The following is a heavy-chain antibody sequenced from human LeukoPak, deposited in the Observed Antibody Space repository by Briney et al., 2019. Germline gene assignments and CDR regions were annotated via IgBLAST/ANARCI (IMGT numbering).Heavy chain of an antibody. CDR2: MYYSGST. CDR3: ALGYSSTWRTPAAIEY. J-gene: IGHJ4*02. D-gene: IGHD6-13*01. CDR1: GGPFSGYY. Sequence: SETLSLTCAVYGGPFSGYYWSWIRQPPGKGLEWIGYMYYSGSTSYNPSLMSRVTISVDRSKNQFSLRLSSVTAADTAMYYCALGYSSTWRTPAAIEYWGQGTLVTVSP. V-gene: IGHV4-59*01.